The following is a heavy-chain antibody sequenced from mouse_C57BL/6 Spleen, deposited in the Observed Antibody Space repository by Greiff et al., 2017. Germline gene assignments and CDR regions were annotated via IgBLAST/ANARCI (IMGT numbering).Heavy chain of an antibody. V-gene: IGHV1-69*01. Sequence: VQLQQPGAELVMPGASVKLSCKASGYTFTSYWMHWVKQRPGQGLEWIGEIDPSDSYTNYNQKFKGKSTLTVDKSSSTAYMQLSSLTSEDSAVXYCASTAQATSYAMDYWGQGTSVTVSS. J-gene: IGHJ4*01. CDR2: IDPSDSYT. CDR1: GYTFTSYW. D-gene: IGHD3-2*02. CDR3: ASTAQATSYAMDY.